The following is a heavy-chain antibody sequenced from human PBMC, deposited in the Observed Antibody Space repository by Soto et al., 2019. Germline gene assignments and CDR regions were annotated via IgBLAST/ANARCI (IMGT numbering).Heavy chain of an antibody. CDR2: IIPIFGTA. CDR1: GGTFSSYA. Sequence: GASVKVSCKASGGTFSSYAISWVRQAPGQGLEWMGGIIPIFGTANYAQKFQGRVTITADESTSTACMELSSLRSEDTAVYYCARSRSGGIKHLKYYFDYWGQGTLVTVSS. J-gene: IGHJ4*02. V-gene: IGHV1-69*13. D-gene: IGHD2-15*01. CDR3: ARSRSGGIKHLKYYFDY.